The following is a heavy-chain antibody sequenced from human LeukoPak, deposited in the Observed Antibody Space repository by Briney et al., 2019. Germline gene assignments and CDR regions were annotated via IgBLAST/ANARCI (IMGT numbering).Heavy chain of an antibody. CDR1: GFIFSNAW. CDR3: TTDLREYYFGS. Sequence: GGSLRLSCAASGFIFSNAWLSWVRQAPGKGLEWLGRIKSKPAGGTIDYAAPIKGRSTISRDDSKKTVYLQMDSLQTEDTAVYYCTTDLREYYFGSWGQGTVVTVSS. J-gene: IGHJ4*02. V-gene: IGHV3-15*01. CDR2: IKSKPAGGTI.